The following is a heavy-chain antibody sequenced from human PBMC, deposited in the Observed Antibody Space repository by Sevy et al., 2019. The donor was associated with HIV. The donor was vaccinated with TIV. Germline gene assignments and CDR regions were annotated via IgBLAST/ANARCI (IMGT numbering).Heavy chain of an antibody. CDR3: AKRGGYYDSSGYYEGYYFDY. CDR2: ISGSGGST. J-gene: IGHJ4*02. V-gene: IGHV3-23*01. CDR1: GFTFSSYA. D-gene: IGHD3-22*01. Sequence: GGCLRLSCAASGFTFSSYAMSWVRQAPGKGLEWVSAISGSGGSTYYADSVKGRFTISRDNSKNTLYLQMNSLRAEDTAVYYCAKRGGYYDSSGYYEGYYFDYWGQGTLVTVSS.